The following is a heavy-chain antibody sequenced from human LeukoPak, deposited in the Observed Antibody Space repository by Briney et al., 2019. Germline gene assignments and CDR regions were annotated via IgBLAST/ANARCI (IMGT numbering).Heavy chain of an antibody. CDR1: DDSISDYY. CDR3: ARDLGYCSSTSCYTEYYYYMDV. CDR2: IYTSGST. V-gene: IGHV4-4*07. J-gene: IGHJ6*03. D-gene: IGHD2-2*02. Sequence: SETLSLTCTVSDDSISDYYRGWIRQPAGKGLEWIGRIYTSGSTNYNPSLKSRVTMSVDTSKNQFSLKLSSVTAADTAVYYCARDLGYCSSTSCYTEYYYYMDVWGKGTTVTVSS.